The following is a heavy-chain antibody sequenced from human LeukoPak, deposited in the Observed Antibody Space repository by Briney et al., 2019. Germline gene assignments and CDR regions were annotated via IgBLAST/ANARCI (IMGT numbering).Heavy chain of an antibody. CDR1: GYTFTGYY. CDR2: INPSGGST. Sequence: ASVKVSCKASGYTFTGYYMHWVRQAPGQGLEWMGIINPSGGSTSYAQKFQGRVTMTRDTSTSTVYMELSSLRSEDTAVYYCARRANDSSGYNWFDPWGQGTLVTVSS. D-gene: IGHD3-22*01. J-gene: IGHJ5*02. CDR3: ARRANDSSGYNWFDP. V-gene: IGHV1-46*01.